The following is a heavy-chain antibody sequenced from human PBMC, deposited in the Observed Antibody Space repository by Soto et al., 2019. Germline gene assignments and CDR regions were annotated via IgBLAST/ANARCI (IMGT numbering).Heavy chain of an antibody. CDR3: ARDFLPAGVVPPLYGMDV. Sequence: QLVESGGGLVKPGGSLRLSCAASGFTFSSYSMNWVRQAPGKGLEWVSSISSSSSYIYYADSVKGRFTISRDNAKNSLYLQMNSLRAEDTAVYYCARDFLPAGVVPPLYGMDVWGQGTTVTVSS. J-gene: IGHJ6*02. CDR2: ISSSSSYI. V-gene: IGHV3-21*01. D-gene: IGHD2-2*01. CDR1: GFTFSSYS.